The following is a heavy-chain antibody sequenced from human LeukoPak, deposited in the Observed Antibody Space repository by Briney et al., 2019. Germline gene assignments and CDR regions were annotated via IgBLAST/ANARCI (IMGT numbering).Heavy chain of an antibody. CDR2: ASHIGNNK. CDR3: AREIPNAFDI. J-gene: IGHJ3*02. Sequence: PGRSLRLSCAASGFIFRNYPMHWVHQAPGQGLEWVAVASHIGNNKYYPNAVRGRFTISRDNSKDTLFLQMDSLRTEDTAVYYCAREIPNAFDIWGQGTMVTVSS. CDR1: GFIFRNYP. V-gene: IGHV3-30-3*01.